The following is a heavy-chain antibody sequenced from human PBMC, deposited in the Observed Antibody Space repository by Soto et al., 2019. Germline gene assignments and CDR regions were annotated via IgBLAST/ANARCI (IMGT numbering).Heavy chain of an antibody. J-gene: IGHJ3*02. CDR2: IWYDGSNK. D-gene: IGHD6-19*01. CDR3: TRDPLIAVAAYDAFDI. V-gene: IGHV3-33*01. CDR1: GFTFSSYG. Sequence: QVQLVESGGGVVQRGGSLRLSCAASGFTFSSYGMHWVRQAPGNGLEWVAVIWYDGSNKYYADSVKGRYTISRDDSKNTVYLQMNSLGAEDTAVYYCTRDPLIAVAAYDAFDIWGQGTSVTVSS.